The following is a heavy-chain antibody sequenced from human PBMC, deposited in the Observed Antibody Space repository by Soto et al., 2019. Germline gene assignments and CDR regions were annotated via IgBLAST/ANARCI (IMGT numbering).Heavy chain of an antibody. CDR1: GYTFTSYH. D-gene: IGHD6-13*01. CDR2: INPSGGST. Sequence: ASVKVSCKASGYTFTSYHMHWVRQAPGQGLEWMGIINPSGGSTSNAQNFQGRVTMTRDTSTSTVYMELRSLRSEDTAMYYCAREGSSSWYGCFDYWGQGTLVTVSS. CDR3: AREGSSSWYGCFDY. V-gene: IGHV1-46*01. J-gene: IGHJ4*02.